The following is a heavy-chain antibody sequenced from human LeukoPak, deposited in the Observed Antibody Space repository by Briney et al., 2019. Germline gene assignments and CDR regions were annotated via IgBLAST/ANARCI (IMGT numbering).Heavy chain of an antibody. CDR1: GGTFSSYA. CDR3: ASGEMATTTEGYYYMDV. CDR2: IIPIFGTA. D-gene: IGHD5-24*01. J-gene: IGHJ6*03. Sequence: SVKVSCKASGGTFSSYAISWGRQAPGQGLEWMGGIIPIFGTANYAQKFQGRVTITADESTSTAYMELSSLRSEDTAVYYCASGEMATTTEGYYYMDVWGKGTTVTVSS. V-gene: IGHV1-69*13.